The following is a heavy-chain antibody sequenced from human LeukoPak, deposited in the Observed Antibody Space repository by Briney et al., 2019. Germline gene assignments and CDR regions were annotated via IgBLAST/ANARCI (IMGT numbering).Heavy chain of an antibody. CDR3: ARMDGMDV. J-gene: IGHJ6*02. V-gene: IGHV3-30-3*01. Sequence: GGSLRLSCAASGFTFSRYAMHWVRQAPGKGLEWVAVISFDGSNKYYADSVKGRFTISRDNAKNSLYLQMNSLRDEDTAVYYCARMDGMDVWGQGTTVTVSS. D-gene: IGHD5-24*01. CDR2: ISFDGSNK. CDR1: GFTFSRYA.